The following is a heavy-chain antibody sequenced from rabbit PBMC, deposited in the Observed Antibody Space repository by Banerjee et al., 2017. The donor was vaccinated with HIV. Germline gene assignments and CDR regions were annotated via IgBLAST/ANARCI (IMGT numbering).Heavy chain of an antibody. CDR2: INAATAKP. CDR3: ARDLVGVIGWNFYL. CDR1: GFSFSDTDV. J-gene: IGHJ4*01. Sequence: QAQLVESGGGLVKPEGSLKLSCTASGFSFSDTDVMCWGRQAPGKGLEWIACINAATAKPVYATWAKGRFTISRTSSTTVTLRMTSLTAADRATYFCARDLVGVIGWNFYLWGQGTLVTVS. V-gene: IGHV1S45*01. D-gene: IGHD1-1*01.